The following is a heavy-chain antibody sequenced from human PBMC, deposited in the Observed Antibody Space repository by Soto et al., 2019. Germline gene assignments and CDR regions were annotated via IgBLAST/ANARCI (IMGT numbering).Heavy chain of an antibody. J-gene: IGHJ6*02. CDR3: ASLLSSGYYYGMDV. CDR1: GGTFSSYT. Sequence: QVQLVQSGAEVKKPGSSVKVSCKASGGTFSSYTISWVRQAPGQGLEWMGRIIPILGIANYAQKFQGRVTMTADNSTSTAYMELSSLRSEDTAVYYCASLLSSGYYYGMDVWGQVTTVTVSS. CDR2: IIPILGIA. V-gene: IGHV1-69*02. D-gene: IGHD3-10*01.